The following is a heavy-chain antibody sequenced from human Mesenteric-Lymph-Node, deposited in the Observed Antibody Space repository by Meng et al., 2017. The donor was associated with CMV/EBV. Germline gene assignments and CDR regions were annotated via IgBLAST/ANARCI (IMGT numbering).Heavy chain of an antibody. J-gene: IGHJ4*02. CDR2: ISWNSGSI. CDR1: GFTFDDYA. CDR3: AKDIGIGYSGYGFDY. Sequence: SLKISCAASGFTFDDYAMHWVRQAPGKGLEWVSGISWNSGSIGYADSVKGRFTISRDNAKNSLYLQMNSLRAEDTALYHCAKDIGIGYSGYGFDYWGQGTLVTVSS. D-gene: IGHD5-12*01. V-gene: IGHV3-9*01.